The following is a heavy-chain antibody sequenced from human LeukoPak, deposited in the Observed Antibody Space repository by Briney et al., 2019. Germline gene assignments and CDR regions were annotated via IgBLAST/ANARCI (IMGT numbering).Heavy chain of an antibody. J-gene: IGHJ5*02. V-gene: IGHV1-18*01. CDR2: ISPHSGKI. D-gene: IGHD3-9*01. CDR3: ARDQGERYFDWLLADNWFDP. Sequence: GASVKVSCKASGYTFIHYGISWVRQAPGQGLEWMGWISPHSGKINFAQKIQGRVTMTTDTSTRTAYMELRSLRSDDTAVYYCARDQGERYFDWLLADNWFDPWGQGTLVTVSS. CDR1: GYTFIHYG.